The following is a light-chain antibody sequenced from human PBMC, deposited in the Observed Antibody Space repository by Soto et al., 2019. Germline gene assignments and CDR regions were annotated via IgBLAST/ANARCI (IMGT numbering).Light chain of an antibody. CDR2: DVT. CDR1: SSDIGGCNY. Sequence: QSALTQPASVSGSPGQSINISCTGTSSDIGGCNYVSWYQQHPGKAPKLIIYDVTNRPSGVSNRFSGSKSANTASLTISGLQTEDEADYYCSSCTSSNTHVVFGGGTKLTVL. CDR3: SSCTSSNTHVV. J-gene: IGLJ2*01. V-gene: IGLV2-14*01.